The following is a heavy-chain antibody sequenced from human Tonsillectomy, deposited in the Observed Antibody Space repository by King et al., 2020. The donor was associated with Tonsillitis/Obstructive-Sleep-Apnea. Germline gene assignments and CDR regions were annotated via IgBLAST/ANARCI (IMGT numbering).Heavy chain of an antibody. Sequence: QLVQSGAEVKKPGASVKVSCKASGYTFTSYDINWVRQATGQGLEWMGWMNPNSGNTGYAQKFQGRVAMTRNTSISTAYMELGSLGSEDTAVYYCARAGGYCSSSSCYSSAFDIWGQGTMVTVSS. V-gene: IGHV1-8*01. J-gene: IGHJ3*02. CDR3: ARAGGYCSSSSCYSSAFDI. CDR2: MNPNSGNT. D-gene: IGHD2-2*01. CDR1: GYTFTSYD.